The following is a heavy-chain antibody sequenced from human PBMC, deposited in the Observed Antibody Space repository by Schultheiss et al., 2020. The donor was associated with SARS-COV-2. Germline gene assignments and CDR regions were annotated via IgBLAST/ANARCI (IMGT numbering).Heavy chain of an antibody. CDR2: ITCSDGST. D-gene: IGHD3-16*02. Sequence: GESLKISCAASGFTFSSYAMSWVRQAPGKGLEWVSTITCSDGSTYYADSVKGRFTICRDNSKNTLYLQMNSLRAEDTAVYYCARGVAEGHDYLWKTYRDYYFDSWGQGTLVTVSS. CDR3: ARGVAEGHDYLWKTYRDYYFDS. V-gene: IGHV3-23*01. J-gene: IGHJ4*02. CDR1: GFTFSSYA.